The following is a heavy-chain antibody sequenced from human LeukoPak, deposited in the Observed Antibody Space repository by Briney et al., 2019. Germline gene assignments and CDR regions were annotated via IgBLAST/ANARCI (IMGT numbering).Heavy chain of an antibody. CDR1: GLSFSTYG. J-gene: IGHJ3*02. D-gene: IGHD2-2*02. CDR3: AKEYCSSTSCYNDAFDI. CDR2: IWHDGSKK. V-gene: IGHV3-33*06. Sequence: GGSLRLSCAASGLSFSTYGMHWVRQAPGKGLEWLALIWHDGSKKYYADSVKGRFTVSRDNSKNTLYLQMNSLRAEDTAVYYCAKEYCSSTSCYNDAFDIWGQGTMVTVSS.